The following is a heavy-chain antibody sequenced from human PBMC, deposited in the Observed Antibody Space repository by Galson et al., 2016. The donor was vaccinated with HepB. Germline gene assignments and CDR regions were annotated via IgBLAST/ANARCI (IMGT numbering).Heavy chain of an antibody. V-gene: IGHV3-33*01. CDR3: ARMPPGTFDIYYYYGMDV. Sequence: SLRLSCAASGFTFSRYGMHWVRQAPGKGLEWVAVIWYDGSKEYYADSVKGRFTISRDNSKNTLYLQMDSLRAEDTTVFYCARMPPGTFDIYYYYGMDVWGQGTTVTVSS. CDR2: IWYDGSKE. J-gene: IGHJ6*02. CDR1: GFTFSRYG. D-gene: IGHD2/OR15-2a*01.